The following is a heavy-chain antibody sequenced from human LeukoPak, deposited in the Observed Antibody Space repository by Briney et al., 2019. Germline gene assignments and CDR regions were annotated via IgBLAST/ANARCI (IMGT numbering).Heavy chain of an antibody. Sequence: GGSLRLSCVASGFTFSNYWMHWVRQPPGKGLVWVSRIYVDGRTTNYADSVKGRFTISRDNAKNTVYLEMNSLSVEDTATYYCIRDFRSANLWGQGTLVTVTS. CDR2: IYVDGRTT. V-gene: IGHV3-74*01. J-gene: IGHJ5*02. CDR3: IRDFRSANL. CDR1: GFTFSNYW.